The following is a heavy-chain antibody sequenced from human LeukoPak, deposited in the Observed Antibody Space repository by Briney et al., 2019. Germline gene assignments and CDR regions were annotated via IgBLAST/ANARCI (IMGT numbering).Heavy chain of an antibody. J-gene: IGHJ4*02. V-gene: IGHV3-11*04. CDR2: ISSSGSTI. CDR3: ARALSYHDSSGYYYDY. D-gene: IGHD3-22*01. CDR1: GFAFSDYY. Sequence: GGSLRLSCAASGFAFSDYYMSWIRQAPGKGLEWVSYISSSGSTIYYADSVKGRFTISRDNAKNSLYLQMNSLRAEDTAVYYCARALSYHDSSGYYYDYWGQGTLVTVSS.